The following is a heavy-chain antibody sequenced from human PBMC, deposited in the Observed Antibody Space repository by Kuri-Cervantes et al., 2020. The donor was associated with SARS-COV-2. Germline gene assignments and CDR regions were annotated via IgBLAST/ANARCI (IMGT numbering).Heavy chain of an antibody. J-gene: IGHJ6*03. CDR2: IYTSGST. V-gene: IGHV4-61*02. CDR3: ARDLPSDYTYYYYYMDV. CDR1: GGSISSDGYY. D-gene: IGHD4/OR15-4a*01. Sequence: SCTVSGGSISSDGYYWSWIRQPAGKGLEWIGRIYTSGSTNYNPSLKSRVTISVDTSKNQFSLKLSSVTAADTAVYCCARDLPSDYTYYYYYMDVWGKGTTVTVSS.